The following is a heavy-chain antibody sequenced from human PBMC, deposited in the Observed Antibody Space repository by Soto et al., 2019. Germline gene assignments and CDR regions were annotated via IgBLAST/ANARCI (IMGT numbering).Heavy chain of an antibody. CDR2: IDPSDSYT. V-gene: IGHV5-10-1*01. CDR1: GYSFTNYW. D-gene: IGHD3-10*01. J-gene: IGHJ6*02. Sequence: GGALKISCKGSGYSFTNYWISWVGQMPGKGLEWMGRIDPSDSYTNYSPSFQGHVTISADKSISTAYLQWSSLKASDTAMYYCARQRITMALYYYYGMDVWGQGTTVTVSS. CDR3: ARQRITMALYYYYGMDV.